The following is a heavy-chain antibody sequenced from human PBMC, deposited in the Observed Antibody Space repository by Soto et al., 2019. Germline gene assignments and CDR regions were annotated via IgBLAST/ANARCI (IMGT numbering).Heavy chain of an antibody. J-gene: IGHJ4*02. D-gene: IGHD2-8*01. Sequence: NPSETLSLTCAVSGGSISSGGYSWSWIRQPPGKGLEWIGYIYHSGSTYYNPSLKSRAIISVDTSKNQFSLKLSSVTAADTAVYYCARVYAYYFDYWGQGTLVTISS. V-gene: IGHV4-30-2*01. CDR2: IYHSGST. CDR3: ARVYAYYFDY. CDR1: GGSISSGGYS.